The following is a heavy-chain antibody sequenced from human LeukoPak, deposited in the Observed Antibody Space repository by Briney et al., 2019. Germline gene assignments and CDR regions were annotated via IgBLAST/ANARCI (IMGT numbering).Heavy chain of an antibody. Sequence: SETLSLTCAVYGGSFSGYYWSWIRQPPGKGLEWIGEINHSGSTNYNPSLKSRVTISVDTSKKQFSLKLSSVTAADTAVYYCARRSAAATVGYWGQGTLVTVSS. CDR3: ARRSAAATVGY. V-gene: IGHV4-34*01. J-gene: IGHJ4*02. CDR1: GGSFSGYY. D-gene: IGHD6-13*01. CDR2: INHSGST.